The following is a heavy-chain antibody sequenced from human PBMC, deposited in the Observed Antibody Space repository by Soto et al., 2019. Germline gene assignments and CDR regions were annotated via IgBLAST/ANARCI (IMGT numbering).Heavy chain of an antibody. CDR2: ISGSGGTT. Sequence: EVQLLESGGGLVQPGGSLRLSCAASGFTFSSDAMSWVRQSPGKGLEWVSVISGSGGTTYYADSVKGRFTFSRDNSKNTLYLQMNSLRAEDTAVYYCAKTANGWFSAFYILGQGTMVTVSS. D-gene: IGHD6-19*01. V-gene: IGHV3-23*01. J-gene: IGHJ3*02. CDR1: GFTFSSDA. CDR3: AKTANGWFSAFYI.